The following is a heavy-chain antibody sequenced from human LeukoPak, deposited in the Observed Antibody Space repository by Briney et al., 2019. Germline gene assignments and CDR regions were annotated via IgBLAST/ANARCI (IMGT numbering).Heavy chain of an antibody. J-gene: IGHJ6*03. CDR3: ARAQYCSSTSCQKSQRYYYYYYVDV. CDR2: INWNGGST. D-gene: IGHD2-2*01. V-gene: IGHV3-20*04. Sequence: GGSLRLSCAASGFTFDDYGMSWVRQAPGKGLEWVSGINWNGGSTGYADSVKGRFTISRDNAKNSLYLQMNSLRAEDTALYYCARAQYCSSTSCQKSQRYYYYYYVDVWGKGTTVTVSS. CDR1: GFTFDDYG.